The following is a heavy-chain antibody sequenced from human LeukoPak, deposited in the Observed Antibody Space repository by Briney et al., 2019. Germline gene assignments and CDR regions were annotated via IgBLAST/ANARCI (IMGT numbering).Heavy chain of an antibody. CDR2: ISSSSSYI. Sequence: GGSLRLSCAASGFTFSSYSMNWARQAPGKGLEWVSSISSSSSYIYYADSVKGRFTISRDNAKNSLYLQMNSLRAEDTAVYYCARELRITIFGVVTPDAFDIWGQGTMVTVSS. CDR1: GFTFSSYS. CDR3: ARELRITIFGVVTPDAFDI. J-gene: IGHJ3*02. D-gene: IGHD3-3*01. V-gene: IGHV3-21*01.